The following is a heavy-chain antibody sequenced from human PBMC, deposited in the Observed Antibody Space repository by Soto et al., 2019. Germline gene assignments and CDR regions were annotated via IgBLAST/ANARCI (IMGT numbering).Heavy chain of an antibody. CDR1: GFTFSSYW. CDR3: ARDGSGSYYNVWAFYYYYYGMDV. CDR2: INSDGSST. Sequence: GGSLRLSCAASGFTFSSYWMHWVRQAPGKGLVWVSRINSDGSSTSYADSVKGRFTISRDNAKNTLYLQMNSRRAEDTAVYNCARDGSGSYYNVWAFYYYYYGMDVWGQGTTVTVSS. D-gene: IGHD3-10*01. V-gene: IGHV3-74*01. J-gene: IGHJ6*02.